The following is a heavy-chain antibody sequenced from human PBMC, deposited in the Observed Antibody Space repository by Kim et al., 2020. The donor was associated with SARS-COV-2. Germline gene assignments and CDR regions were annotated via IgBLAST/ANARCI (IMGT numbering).Heavy chain of an antibody. D-gene: IGHD3-10*01. V-gene: IGHV3-9*02. J-gene: IGHJ6*02. Sequence: GGSLRLSCAVFGFTSEDHGMHWVRQAPGKGLEWVAGMILKTDHKDYADSVKGRFTISRDKAKNSLYLQMNGLRPEDTALYYCGKDLKSGSMDVWGQGTTV. CDR1: GFTSEDHG. CDR2: MILKTDHK. CDR3: GKDLKSGSMDV.